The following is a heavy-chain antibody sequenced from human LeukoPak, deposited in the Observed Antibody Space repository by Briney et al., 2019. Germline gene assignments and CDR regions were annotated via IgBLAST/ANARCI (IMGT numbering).Heavy chain of an antibody. Sequence: GGSLRLSCAASGFTFSSYSMNWVRQAPGKGLEWVSSISSSSSYIYYADSVKGRFTISRDNAKNSLYLQMNSLRAEDTAVYYCARDLTPGIAAAGSDHWGQGTLVTVSS. J-gene: IGHJ4*02. D-gene: IGHD6-13*01. CDR3: ARDLTPGIAAAGSDH. V-gene: IGHV3-21*01. CDR1: GFTFSSYS. CDR2: ISSSSSYI.